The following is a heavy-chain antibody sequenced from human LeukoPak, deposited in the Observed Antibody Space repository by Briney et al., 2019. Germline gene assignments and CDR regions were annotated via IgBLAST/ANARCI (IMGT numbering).Heavy chain of an antibody. Sequence: PGRSLRLSCAASGFTFSSYGMHWVRQAPGKGLEWISYISTSGYTIHYADSVKGRFTVSRDNAKNSLYLQMNNLTAADTAVYYCARLYGFPPHYWGLGTLVTVSS. D-gene: IGHD2-8*01. V-gene: IGHV3-48*04. J-gene: IGHJ4*02. CDR2: ISTSGYTI. CDR1: GFTFSSYG. CDR3: ARLYGFPPHY.